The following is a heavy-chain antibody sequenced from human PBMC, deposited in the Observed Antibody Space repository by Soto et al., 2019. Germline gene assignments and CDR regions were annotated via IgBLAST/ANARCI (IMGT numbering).Heavy chain of an antibody. CDR2: ISGSGGST. CDR3: AKKTRYTRSYLNDYFDY. V-gene: IGHV3-23*01. J-gene: IGHJ4*02. CDR1: GFTFSSYA. Sequence: SLRLSCAASGFTFSSYAMSWVRQAPGKGLEWVSAISGSGGSTYYADSVKGRFTISRDNSKNTLYLQMNSLRAEDTAVYYCAKKTRYTRSYLNDYFDYWGQGTLVTVSS. D-gene: IGHD6-13*01.